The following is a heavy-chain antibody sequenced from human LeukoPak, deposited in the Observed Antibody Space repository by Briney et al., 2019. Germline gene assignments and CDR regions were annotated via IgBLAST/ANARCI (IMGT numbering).Heavy chain of an antibody. Sequence: HPAGSLRLSCAASGVTFSGSTVHWVRQAPRRGLEWVGHIRPKANNYATAYAASVQGRFAISRDDSKNTAYLQLNSLKTEDTAVYYCSRHEALPGDYRGQGTLVTVSS. V-gene: IGHV3-73*01. J-gene: IGHJ4*02. CDR3: SRHEALPGDY. CDR1: GVTFSGST. D-gene: IGHD2-21*02. CDR2: IRPKANNYAT.